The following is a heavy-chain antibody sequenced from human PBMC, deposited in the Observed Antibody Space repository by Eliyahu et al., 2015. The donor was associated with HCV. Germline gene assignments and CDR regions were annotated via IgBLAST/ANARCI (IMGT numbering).Heavy chain of an antibody. J-gene: IGHJ4*02. Sequence: EVQLVESGGGLVKPGGSLRLSCAXSGFXFXXYSMTWVRQAPGKGLEWVSSISSSSSYIYYADSVKGRFTISRDNAKNSLYLQMNSLKAEDTAVYYCARDTRHSNIVLMVYTSGGHLDYWGQGTLVTVSS. V-gene: IGHV3-21*01. CDR2: ISSSSSYI. D-gene: IGHD2-8*01. CDR3: ARDTRHSNIVLMVYTSGGHLDY. CDR1: GFXFXXYS.